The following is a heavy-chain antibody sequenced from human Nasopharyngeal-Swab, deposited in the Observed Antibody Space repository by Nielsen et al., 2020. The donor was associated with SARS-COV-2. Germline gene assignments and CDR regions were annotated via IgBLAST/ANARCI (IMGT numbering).Heavy chain of an antibody. J-gene: IGHJ6*02. V-gene: IGHV4-61*02. CDR2: IYTSGST. Sequence: SETLSLTCTVSGGSISSGSYYWSWIRQPAGKGLEWIGRIYTSGSTNYNPSLKSRVTMSVDTSKNQFSLKLSSVTAADTAVYYCARGADYYDFWSGYPSGMDVWGQGTMVTVSS. CDR3: ARGADYYDFWSGYPSGMDV. D-gene: IGHD3-3*01. CDR1: GGSISSGSYY.